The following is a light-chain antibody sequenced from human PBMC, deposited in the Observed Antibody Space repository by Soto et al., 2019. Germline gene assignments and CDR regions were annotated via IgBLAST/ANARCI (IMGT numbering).Light chain of an antibody. V-gene: IGLV4-60*02. CDR3: ETWDSNTHTV. J-gene: IGLJ3*02. CDR2: LEGSGSY. Sequence: QSVLTQSSSASASLGSSVKLTCTLSSGHSSYIIAWHQQQPGKAPRYLMKLEGSGSYNKGSGVPDRFSGSSSGADRYLTISILQFEAEGDYYSETWDSNTHTVFGGGTKLTVL. CDR1: SGHSSYI.